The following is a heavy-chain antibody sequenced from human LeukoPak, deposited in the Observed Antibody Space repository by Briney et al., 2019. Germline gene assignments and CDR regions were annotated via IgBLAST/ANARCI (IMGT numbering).Heavy chain of an antibody. CDR2: INPSGGST. CDR3: ARGATLGRRRGYSYGVDY. J-gene: IGHJ4*02. V-gene: IGHV1-46*01. CDR1: GYTFTSYY. D-gene: IGHD5-18*01. Sequence: ASVKVSCKASGYTFTSYYMHWVRQAPGQGLEWMGIINPSGGSTSYAQKFQGRVTMTRDTSTSTVYMELSSLRSEDTAVYYCARGATLGRRRGYSYGVDYWGQGTLVTVSS.